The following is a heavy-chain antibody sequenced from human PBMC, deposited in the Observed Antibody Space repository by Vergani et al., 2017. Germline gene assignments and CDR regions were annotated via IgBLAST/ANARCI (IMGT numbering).Heavy chain of an antibody. J-gene: IGHJ3*01. CDR2: IYVSGIT. D-gene: IGHD4-23*01. CDR3: ARDNKQLRPRAFDL. CDR1: GASINNDFYY. Sequence: QVQLQESGPGLVKPSQTLSLTCTVSGASINNDFYYWHWIRQPAGEGLEWIGRIYVSGITDYNSSLQSRVSMSVDTSKNQFSLTLTSVTAADTAVYYCARDNKQLRPRAFDLWGRGTMVTVSS. V-gene: IGHV4-61*02.